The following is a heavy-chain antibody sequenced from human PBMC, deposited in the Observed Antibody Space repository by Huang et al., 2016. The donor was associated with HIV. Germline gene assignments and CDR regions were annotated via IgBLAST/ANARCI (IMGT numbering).Heavy chain of an antibody. J-gene: IGHJ5*02. D-gene: IGHD3-10*01. Sequence: VSCKASGYTFTNYDINWVRQATGQELEWMGWRNPNRGETGFAQKFQGEGTMTRNTSISTADMELSSLRSEDTAVYYCARGGLLWFGELSTWGQGTLVTVSS. CDR2: RNPNRGET. V-gene: IGHV1-8*01. CDR1: GYTFTNYD. CDR3: ARGGLLWFGELST.